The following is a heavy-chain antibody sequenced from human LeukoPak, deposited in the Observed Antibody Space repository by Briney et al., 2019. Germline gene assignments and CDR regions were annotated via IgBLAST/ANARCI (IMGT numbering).Heavy chain of an antibody. Sequence: PSQTLPLTCTVSGASISRDIYYWSWIRQPAGKGLEWIGRIYASGSTNYNPSLKSRVTISVDTSKNQFSLKLSSVTAADTAVYYCARGRRWFGELNYYYYYMDVWGKGTTVTVS. CDR3: ARGRRWFGELNYYYYYMDV. J-gene: IGHJ6*03. CDR1: GASISRDIYY. V-gene: IGHV4-61*02. D-gene: IGHD3-10*01. CDR2: IYASGST.